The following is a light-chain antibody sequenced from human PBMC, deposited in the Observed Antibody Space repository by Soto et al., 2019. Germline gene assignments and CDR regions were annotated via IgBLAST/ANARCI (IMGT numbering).Light chain of an antibody. CDR3: QQYYSMVH. J-gene: IGKJ2*01. V-gene: IGKV4-1*01. Sequence: DIVMTQSPDSLAVSLGERATINCKSSQSVLYSSNNKNYLAWYQQKPGQPPKLLIYWASTRESGVPDRFSGSGSGKDFSLTISSLQAEDVAVYYCQQYYSMVHFGQGTKLEIK. CDR2: WAS. CDR1: QSVLYSSNNKNY.